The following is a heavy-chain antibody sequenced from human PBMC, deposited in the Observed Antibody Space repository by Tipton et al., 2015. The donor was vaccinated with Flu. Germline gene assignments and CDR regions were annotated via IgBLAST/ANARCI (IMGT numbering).Heavy chain of an antibody. J-gene: IGHJ5*02. CDR3: ARRDYSNYVSEPKNWFDP. D-gene: IGHD4-11*01. V-gene: IGHV4-38-2*02. CDR1: GYSISSGYF. Sequence: TLSLTCTVSGYSISSGYFWGWIRQPPGKGLEWIVSFYHTGNTYYNPSLKSRVTISEDVSKNQFSLNLNFVTAADAAVYFCARRDYSNYVSEPKNWFDPWGQGIRVTVSS. CDR2: FYHTGNT.